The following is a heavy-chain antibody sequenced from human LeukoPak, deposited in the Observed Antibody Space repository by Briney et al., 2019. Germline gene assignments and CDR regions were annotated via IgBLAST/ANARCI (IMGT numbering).Heavy chain of an antibody. D-gene: IGHD3-10*01. CDR2: IHYSGST. V-gene: IGHV4-61*01. CDR1: GGSVSSNSSY. Sequence: SETLSLTCTVSGGSVSSNSSYWSWIRQPPGKGLEWIGYIHYSGSTNYNPSLKSRVTISIDTSKNQFSLKLSSVTAADTVVYYCARDFNYYGSGSFWFDPRGQGTLVTVSS. J-gene: IGHJ5*02. CDR3: ARDFNYYGSGSFWFDP.